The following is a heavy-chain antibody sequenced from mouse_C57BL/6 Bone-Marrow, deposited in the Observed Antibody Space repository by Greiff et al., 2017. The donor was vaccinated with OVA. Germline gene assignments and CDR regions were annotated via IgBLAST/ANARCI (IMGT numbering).Heavy chain of an antibody. V-gene: IGHV3-6*01. Sequence: EVKVEESGPGLVKPSQSLSLTCSVTGYSITCGYYWNWIRQFPGNKLEWMGYISYDGSNNYNPSLKNRISITRDTSKNQFFLKLNSVTTEDTATYYCARGDGYSYYFDYWGQGTTLTVSS. CDR3: ARGDGYSYYFDY. J-gene: IGHJ2*01. CDR1: GYSITCGYY. CDR2: ISYDGSN. D-gene: IGHD2-3*01.